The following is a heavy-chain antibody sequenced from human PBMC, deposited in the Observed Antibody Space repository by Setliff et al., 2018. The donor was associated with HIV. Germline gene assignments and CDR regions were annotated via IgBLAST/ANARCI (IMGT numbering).Heavy chain of an antibody. D-gene: IGHD3-16*01. Sequence: SETLSLTCNVSGASISSYYWSWIRQPPGKGLEWIGYIYYRGGTNYNPSLKSRLTISVDAAKNQFSLKLSSVTTADTAVYYYARQGAQQELTPYYSYGMDVWGQGTTVTVSS. CDR3: ARQGAQQELTPYYSYGMDV. J-gene: IGHJ6*02. V-gene: IGHV4-59*01. CDR1: GASISSYY. CDR2: IYYRGGT.